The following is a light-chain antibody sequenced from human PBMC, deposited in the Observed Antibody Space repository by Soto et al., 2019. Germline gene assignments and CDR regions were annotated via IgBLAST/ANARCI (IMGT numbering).Light chain of an antibody. CDR3: QQYQKWTHT. Sequence: EIVMTQSPATLSVSPGERVTLSCRASQSGSSNLAWYQHKPVQAPRLLIYGASIRATGVPAKFSGSGSGTEFTLTISSLQSEEFAVYYCQQYQKWTHTFGGGTKAEIK. CDR2: GAS. CDR1: QSGSSN. J-gene: IGKJ4*02. V-gene: IGKV3-15*01.